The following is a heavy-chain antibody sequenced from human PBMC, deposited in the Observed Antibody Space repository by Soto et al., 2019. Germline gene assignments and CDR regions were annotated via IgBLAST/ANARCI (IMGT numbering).Heavy chain of an antibody. V-gene: IGHV4-39*07. CDR3: ARVHTIFGENYYNYGMDV. D-gene: IGHD3-3*01. J-gene: IGHJ6*02. CDR1: GDSISSNSHY. CDR2: IYYDGNT. Sequence: PSETLSLTCTVSGDSISSNSHYWGWIRQPPGKGLESIANIYYDGNTYYNPSLKTRVTISVDASKNQFSLKLSSVTAADTAVYYCARVHTIFGENYYNYGMDVWGQGTTVTVSS.